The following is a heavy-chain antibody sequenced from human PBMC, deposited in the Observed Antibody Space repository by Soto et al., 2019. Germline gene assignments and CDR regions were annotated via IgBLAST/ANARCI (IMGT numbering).Heavy chain of an antibody. CDR2: IFGGGST. J-gene: IGHJ6*03. CDR1: WFTVSSDY. Sequence: WGSLRLSCAAAWFTVSSDYMSWVRQPPGKGLEWVPVIFGGGSTYYADSVNGRFTIARDNSKNTLYLQMNSLRGEDTAVYCCASEAGPLGYWGKGPTVGVCS. D-gene: IGHD5-12*01. CDR3: ASEAGPLGY. V-gene: IGHV3-53*01.